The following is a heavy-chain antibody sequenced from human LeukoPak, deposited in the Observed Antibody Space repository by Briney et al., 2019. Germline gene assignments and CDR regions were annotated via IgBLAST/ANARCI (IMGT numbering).Heavy chain of an antibody. Sequence: GGSLRLSCAASGFSFGDFYMTWIRQAPGKGLEWLSHISPSSTYTNFADSVKGRFTISRDNAKNSLYLQMNSLRAEDTAVYYCARDLSAVTALDYWGQGTLVTVSS. CDR1: GFSFGDFY. CDR2: ISPSSTYT. CDR3: ARDLSAVTALDY. V-gene: IGHV3-11*05. D-gene: IGHD2-21*02. J-gene: IGHJ4*02.